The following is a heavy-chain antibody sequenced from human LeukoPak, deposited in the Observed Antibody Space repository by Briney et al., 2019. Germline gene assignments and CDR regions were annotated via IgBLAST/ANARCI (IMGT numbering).Heavy chain of an antibody. D-gene: IGHD2-2*01. CDR3: ARLAKYCSSTSCYLRAFDI. J-gene: IGHJ3*02. CDR1: GGPISSYY. Sequence: SETLSLTCTVSGGPISSYYWSWIRQPPGKGLEWIGYIYYSGSTNYNPSLKSRVTISVDTSKNQFSLKLSSVTAADTAVYYCARLAKYCSSTSCYLRAFDIWGQGTMVTVSS. CDR2: IYYSGST. V-gene: IGHV4-59*08.